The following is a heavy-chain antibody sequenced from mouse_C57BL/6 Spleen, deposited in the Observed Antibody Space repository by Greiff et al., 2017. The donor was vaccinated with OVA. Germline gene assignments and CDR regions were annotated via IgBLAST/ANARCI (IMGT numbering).Heavy chain of an antibody. CDR2: ISDGGSYT. Sequence: DVMLVESGGGLVKPGGSLKLSCAASGFTFSSYAMSWVRQTPEKRLEWVATISDGGSYTYYPDNVKGRFTISRDNAKNNLYLQMSHLKSEDTAMYYCARDGGVVATRYFDVWGTGTTVTVSS. D-gene: IGHD1-1*01. CDR3: ARDGGVVATRYFDV. V-gene: IGHV5-4*01. J-gene: IGHJ1*03. CDR1: GFTFSSYA.